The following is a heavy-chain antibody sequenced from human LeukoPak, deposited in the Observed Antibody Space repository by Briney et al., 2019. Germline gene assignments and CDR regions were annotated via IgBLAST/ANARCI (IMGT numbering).Heavy chain of an antibody. Sequence: SETLSLTCTVSGGSISSYYWSWIRQPPGKGLEWIGYIYYSGSTNYNPSLKSRVTISVDTSKNQFSLKLSSVTAADTAVYYCARSRSRGYYYDSSGYYYYWGQGTLVTVSS. J-gene: IGHJ4*02. CDR2: IYYSGST. V-gene: IGHV4-59*08. D-gene: IGHD3-22*01. CDR3: ARSRSRGYYYDSSGYYYY. CDR1: GGSISSYY.